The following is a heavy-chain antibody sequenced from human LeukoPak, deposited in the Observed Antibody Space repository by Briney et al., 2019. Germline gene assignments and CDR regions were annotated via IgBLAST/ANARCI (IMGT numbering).Heavy chain of an antibody. Sequence: ASVKVSCKASGYTFTGYYMHWVRQAPGQGLEWMGWINPNSGGTNYAQKLQGRVTMTTDTSTSTAYMELRSLRSDDTAVYYCARVGPNQSAYYDILTGYYSHYYYYGMDVWGQGTTVTVSS. J-gene: IGHJ6*02. CDR3: ARVGPNQSAYYDILTGYYSHYYYYGMDV. CDR1: GYTFTGYY. CDR2: INPNSGGT. D-gene: IGHD3-9*01. V-gene: IGHV1-2*02.